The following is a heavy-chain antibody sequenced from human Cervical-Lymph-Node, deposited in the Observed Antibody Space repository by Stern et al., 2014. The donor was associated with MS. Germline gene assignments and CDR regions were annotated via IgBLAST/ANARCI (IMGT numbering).Heavy chain of an antibody. V-gene: IGHV3-33*01. CDR1: GFTFSSYG. CDR3: AREGDPKSYYYGMDV. D-gene: IGHD3-10*01. J-gene: IGHJ6*02. Sequence: VQLVQSGGGVVQPGRSLRLSCAASGFTFSSYGMHWVRQAPGKGLEWVAVIYYDGSNKYYADSVKGRFIISRDNSKDTVFLQLNSLRAEDTAVYFCAREGDPKSYYYGMDVWGQGTTVAVSS. CDR2: IYYDGSNK.